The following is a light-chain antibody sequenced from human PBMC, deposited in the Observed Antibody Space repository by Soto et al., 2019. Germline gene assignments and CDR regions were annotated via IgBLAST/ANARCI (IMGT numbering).Light chain of an antibody. CDR1: SRDIGFFNY. V-gene: IGLV2-14*01. CDR3: SSYTTRSTYV. CDR2: EVT. J-gene: IGLJ1*01. Sequence: QAVLTQPSSLSGSPGQSITISCTGTSRDIGFFNYVSWYQQFPGNAPKLIIFEVTNRPSGVSNRFSASKSGNTASLTISGLQAEDGADYYCSSYTTRSTYVFGTGTKVTVL.